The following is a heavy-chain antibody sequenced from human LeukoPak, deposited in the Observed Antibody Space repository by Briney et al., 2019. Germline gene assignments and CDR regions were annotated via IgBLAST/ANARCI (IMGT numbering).Heavy chain of an antibody. Sequence: PGGSLRLSCAASGFNFINFPMTWFRQAPGKGLEWVSFIGANGDTNYAESAKDRFTISRDNSKRTLFLEMHSLGVEDTAVYYCARWNRMANREFFDWGQGTLVVVAS. CDR2: IGANGDT. CDR3: ARWNRMANREFFD. D-gene: IGHD1-1*01. V-gene: IGHV3-23*01. CDR1: GFNFINFP. J-gene: IGHJ4*02.